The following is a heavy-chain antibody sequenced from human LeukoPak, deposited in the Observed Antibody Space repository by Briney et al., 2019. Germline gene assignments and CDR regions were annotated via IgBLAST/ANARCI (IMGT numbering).Heavy chain of an antibody. V-gene: IGHV5-51*01. CDR3: ARLDPGGYSGFDEFLDY. J-gene: IGHJ4*02. CDR2: IYPGDSDT. CDR1: GYRFTSYW. Sequence: GESLKISCKGSGYRFTSYWIGWVRQMPGKGLEWMGIIYPGDSDTRYSPSFQGQVTISADKSISTAYLQWSSLKASDTAMYYCARLDPGGYSGFDEFLDYWGQGTLVTVSS. D-gene: IGHD5-12*01.